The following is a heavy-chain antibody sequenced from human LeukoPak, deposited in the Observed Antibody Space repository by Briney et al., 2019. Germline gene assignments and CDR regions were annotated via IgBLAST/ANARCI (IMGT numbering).Heavy chain of an antibody. V-gene: IGHV4-34*01. Sequence: SETLSLTCAVCGGSFSGYYWSWIRQLPGKGLEWIGEINRGSTNYNPSLKSRVTISVDTSKNQFSLKLSSVTAADTAVYYCARGRITGYSSSWSFDPWGQGTLVTVSS. J-gene: IGHJ5*02. D-gene: IGHD6-13*01. CDR3: ARGRITGYSSSWSFDP. CDR1: GGSFSGYY. CDR2: INRGST.